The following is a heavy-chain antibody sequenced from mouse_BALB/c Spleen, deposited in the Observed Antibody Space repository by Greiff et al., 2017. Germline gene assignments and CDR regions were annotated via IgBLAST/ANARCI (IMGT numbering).Heavy chain of an antibody. V-gene: IGHV5-12-2*01. CDR3: ARKEGAYYYGSSYDYAMDY. J-gene: IGHJ4*01. CDR2: ISNGGGST. Sequence: EVQLVESGGGLVQPGGSLKLSCAASGFTFSSYTMSWVRQTPEKRLEWVAYISNGGGSTYYPDTVKGRFTISRDNAKNTLYLQMSSLKSEDTAMYYCARKEGAYYYGSSYDYAMDYWGQGTSVTVSS. D-gene: IGHD1-1*01. CDR1: GFTFSSYT.